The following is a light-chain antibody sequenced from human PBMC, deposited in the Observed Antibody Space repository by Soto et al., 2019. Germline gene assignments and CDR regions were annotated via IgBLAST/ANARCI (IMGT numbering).Light chain of an antibody. Sequence: EIVLTQSPGTLSLSPGEGATLSCRASQSVSSNYLAWYQQKPGQAPRLLLYSATNRDNGIPDRFSASGSGTVFTLTISRLVPEDFAVYYCQQFGTSPWTFGQGTRVDIK. CDR3: QQFGTSPWT. V-gene: IGKV3-20*01. CDR1: QSVSSNY. J-gene: IGKJ1*01. CDR2: SAT.